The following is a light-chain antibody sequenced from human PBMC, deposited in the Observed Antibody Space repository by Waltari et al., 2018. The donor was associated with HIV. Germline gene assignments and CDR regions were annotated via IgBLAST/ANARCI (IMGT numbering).Light chain of an antibody. CDR2: QDS. CDR3: QAWDNSTVV. Sequence: SYEVTQPPSVSVSPGQTASITCSGDKLGDKSACWYQQRPGQSHVLVIYQDSKGPTAIRTRFSGANFENTSTLTISGTQTMDDADYYCQAWDNSTVVFGRGTKLPVL. CDR1: KLGDKS. V-gene: IGLV3-1*01. J-gene: IGLJ2*01.